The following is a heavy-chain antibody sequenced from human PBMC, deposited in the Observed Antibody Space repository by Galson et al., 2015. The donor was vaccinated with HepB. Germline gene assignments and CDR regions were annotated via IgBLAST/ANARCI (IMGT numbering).Heavy chain of an antibody. CDR3: VKGPYYYGSGSYN. CDR2: ISSNGGST. J-gene: IGHJ4*02. V-gene: IGHV3-64D*06. Sequence: SLRLSCAASGFTFSSYAKHWVRQAPGKGLEYVSAISSNGGSTYYADSVKGRFTISRDNSKNTLYLQMSSLRAEDTAVYYCVKGPYYYGSGSYNWGQGTLVTVSS. D-gene: IGHD3-10*01. CDR1: GFTFSSYA.